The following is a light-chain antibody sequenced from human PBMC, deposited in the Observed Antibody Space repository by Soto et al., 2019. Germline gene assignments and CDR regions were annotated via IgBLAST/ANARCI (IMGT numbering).Light chain of an antibody. CDR1: QSISSW. V-gene: IGKV1-5*03. CDR2: KAS. Sequence: DIQMTQSPSTLSASVGGRVTITCRASQSISSWLAWYQQKPGKAPKLLIYKASSLESGVPSRFSGSGSGTEFTLTISSLQPDDFATYYCQQYNSDPYTFGQGTKLEIK. CDR3: QQYNSDPYT. J-gene: IGKJ2*01.